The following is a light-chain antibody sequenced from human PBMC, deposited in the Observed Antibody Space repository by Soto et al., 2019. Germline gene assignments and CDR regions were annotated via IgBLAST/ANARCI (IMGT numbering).Light chain of an antibody. CDR3: TSYTSSSTLDV. V-gene: IGLV2-14*01. CDR2: EVS. Sequence: QSARAQPASVSVSPGQSITVSCTGTSSDVGGYNYVSWYQQHPGKAPKLIIYEVSNRPTGVSNRFSGSKSGHTASLTISGLQSEDEADYFCTSYTSSSTLDVFGTGTKVTVL. CDR1: SSDVGGYNY. J-gene: IGLJ1*01.